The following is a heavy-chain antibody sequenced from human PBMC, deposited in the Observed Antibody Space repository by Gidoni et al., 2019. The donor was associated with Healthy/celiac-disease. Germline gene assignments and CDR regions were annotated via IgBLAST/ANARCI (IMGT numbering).Heavy chain of an antibody. CDR3: ARVSMTTVTTRDYSTEGYYFDY. J-gene: IGHJ4*02. CDR2: ISSSGSTI. D-gene: IGHD4-17*01. CDR1: GFPFISYS. V-gene: IGHV3-21*01. Sequence: EVQLVESGGGLVKPGGSLRLSCAASGFPFISYSMTWVRQAPGKGLEWVSSISSSGSTIYYADSVKGRFTISRDNAKNSLYLQMNSLRAEDTAVYYCARVSMTTVTTRDYSTEGYYFDYWGQGTLVTVSS.